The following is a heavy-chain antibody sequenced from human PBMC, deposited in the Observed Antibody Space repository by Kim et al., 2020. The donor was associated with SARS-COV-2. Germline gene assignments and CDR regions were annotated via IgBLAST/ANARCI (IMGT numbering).Heavy chain of an antibody. J-gene: IGHJ5*02. V-gene: IGHV1-46*01. CDR3: AREGAFSLLTTFGGHLFDP. D-gene: IGHD3-10*01. CDR1: GYTFTSHY. Sequence: ASVKVSCKTSGYTFTSHYIHWVRQAPGQGLEWMGIVNPSGAGTTYAQKFQGRLTMTSDTSTNTVYMELKRLKSDDTAVYFCAREGAFSLLTTFGGHLFDPWGQGPLVTVSS. CDR2: VNPSGAGT.